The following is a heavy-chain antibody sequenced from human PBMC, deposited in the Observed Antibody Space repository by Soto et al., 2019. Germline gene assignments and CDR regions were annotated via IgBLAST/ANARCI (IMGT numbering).Heavy chain of an antibody. CDR1: GYTFTGYY. D-gene: IGHD3-22*01. CDR3: ARGHITMIVGFDY. Sequence: SVKVSCKASGYTFTGYYIHWVRQAPGQGLEWMGGIIPIFGTANYAQKFQGRVTITADESTSTAYMELSSLRSEDTAVYYCARGHITMIVGFDYWGQGTLVTVSS. CDR2: IIPIFGTA. V-gene: IGHV1-69*13. J-gene: IGHJ4*02.